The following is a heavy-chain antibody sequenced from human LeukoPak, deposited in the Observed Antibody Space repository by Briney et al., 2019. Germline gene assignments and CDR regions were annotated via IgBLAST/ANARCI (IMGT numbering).Heavy chain of an antibody. CDR3: ARGGVAGTLGY. CDR2: INHSGST. Sequence: SETLSLTCAVYGGSFSGYYWSWIRQPPGKGLEWIGEINHSGSTNYNPSLKSRVTISVDTPKNQFSLKLSSVTAADTAVYYCARGGVAGTLGYWGQGTLVTVSS. D-gene: IGHD6-19*01. CDR1: GGSFSGYY. J-gene: IGHJ4*02. V-gene: IGHV4-34*01.